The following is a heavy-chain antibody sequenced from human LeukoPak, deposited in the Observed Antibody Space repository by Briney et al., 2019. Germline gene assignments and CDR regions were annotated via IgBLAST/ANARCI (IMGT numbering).Heavy chain of an antibody. J-gene: IGHJ4*02. CDR3: ARGKKPYGSGSYYFDY. CDR1: GGSFSGYY. V-gene: IGHV4-34*01. CDR2: INHSGST. Sequence: PSETLSLTCAVYGGSFSGYYWSWIRQPPGKGLEWIGEINHSGSTNYNPSLKSRVTISVDTSKNQFSLKLSSVTAADTAVYYCARGKKPYGSGSYYFDYWGQGTLVTVSS. D-gene: IGHD3-10*01.